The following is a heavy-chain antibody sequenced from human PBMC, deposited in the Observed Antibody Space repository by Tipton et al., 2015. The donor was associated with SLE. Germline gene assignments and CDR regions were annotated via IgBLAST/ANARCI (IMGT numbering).Heavy chain of an antibody. J-gene: IGHJ6*02. Sequence: GLVKPSQTLTLTCTVSGGSITSKNYFWNWIRQPPGKGLEWIAYIHSSGRTNYNPSLKSRLTISLDTSKNQFSLNLTSVTAADTAVFYCARSPNKDCTGGVCFHGLDVWGQGTTVTVSS. CDR1: GGSITSKNYF. CDR2: IHSSGRT. V-gene: IGHV4-61*01. CDR3: ARSPNKDCTGGVCFHGLDV. D-gene: IGHD2-8*02.